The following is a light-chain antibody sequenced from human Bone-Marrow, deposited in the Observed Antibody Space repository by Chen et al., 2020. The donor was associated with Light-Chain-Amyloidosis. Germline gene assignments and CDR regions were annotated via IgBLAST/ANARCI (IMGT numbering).Light chain of an antibody. CDR1: SSDVGGDNH. CDR3: SSYTITNTLV. Sequence: QYALTPPASVSGSPGQSNTIPSPGTSSDVGGDNHVSWYQQHPDKAPKLMIYEVTNRPSWVPDRFSGSKSDNTASLTISGLQTEDEADYFCSSYTITNTLVFGSGTRVTVL. V-gene: IGLV2-14*01. J-gene: IGLJ1*01. CDR2: EVT.